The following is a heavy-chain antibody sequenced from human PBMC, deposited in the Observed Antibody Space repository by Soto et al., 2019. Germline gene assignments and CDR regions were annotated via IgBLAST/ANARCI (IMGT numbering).Heavy chain of an antibody. CDR1: WYTFDNYF. CDR3: ERVNSGSAFET. D-gene: IGHD3-10*01. J-gene: IGHJ3*02. CDR2: INPKNGNT. V-gene: IGHV1-18*01. Sequence: ASVKVAFKTSWYTFDNYFMILVLQAPGQGLELVGLINPKNGNTNYAQYVEGRVSMTTDTSTTTAYMELRSLTSDDTAVYYCERVNSGSAFETWGLGQIVNVSS.